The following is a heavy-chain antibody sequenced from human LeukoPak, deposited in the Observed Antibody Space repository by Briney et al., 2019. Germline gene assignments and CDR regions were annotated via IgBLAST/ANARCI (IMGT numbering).Heavy chain of an antibody. CDR2: IYHSGSP. V-gene: IGHV4-4*02. CDR3: ARVNINNWHSCDY. D-gene: IGHD1-1*01. J-gene: IGHJ4*02. Sequence: PSETLSLSCAVSGGSISSNNWWGWVRQPPEKGLEWIGEIYHSGSPNYNPSLKSRVTISVDKSRNHFSLNLSSVTAADTAVYYCARVNINNWHSCDYWGQGTLVTVSS. CDR1: GGSISSNNW.